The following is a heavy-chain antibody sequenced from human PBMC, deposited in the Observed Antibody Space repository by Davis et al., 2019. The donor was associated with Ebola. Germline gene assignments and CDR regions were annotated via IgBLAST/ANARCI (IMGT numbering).Heavy chain of an antibody. Sequence: MPGGSLRLSCTVSGGSISSSSYYWGWIRQPPGKGLEWIGEINHSGSTNYNPSLKSRVTISVDTSKNQFSLKLSSVTAADTAVYYCARKGSSWYGTTRGGFDYWGQGTLVTVSS. CDR2: INHSGST. D-gene: IGHD6-13*01. CDR3: ARKGSSWYGTTRGGFDY. V-gene: IGHV4-39*01. CDR1: GGSISSSSYY. J-gene: IGHJ4*02.